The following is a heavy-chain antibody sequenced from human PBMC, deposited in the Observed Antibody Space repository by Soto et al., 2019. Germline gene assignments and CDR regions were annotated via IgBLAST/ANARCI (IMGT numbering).Heavy chain of an antibody. J-gene: IGHJ4*02. V-gene: IGHV5-10-1*01. CDR2: IDPSDSYT. Sequence: GGSLRLSCAASGFTFSSYWISWVRQMPGKGLEWMGRIDPSDSYTNYSPSFQGHVTISADKSISTAYLQWSSLKASDTAMYYCARRPFSSSGYYSNFDYWGQGTLVTVSS. CDR1: GFTFSSYW. D-gene: IGHD3-22*01. CDR3: ARRPFSSSGYYSNFDY.